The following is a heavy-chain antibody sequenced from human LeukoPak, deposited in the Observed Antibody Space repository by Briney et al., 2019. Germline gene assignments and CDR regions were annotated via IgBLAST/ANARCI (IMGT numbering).Heavy chain of an antibody. CDR3: ARDILTGSQSRFQH. Sequence: GGSLRLSCAASGFTFSSYSMTWVRQAPGKGLEWVSYISSSSSTIYYADSVKGRFTISRDNAKNSLYLQMNSLRAEDTAVYYCARDILTGSQSRFQHWGQGTLVTVPS. CDR1: GFTFSSYS. V-gene: IGHV3-48*04. D-gene: IGHD3-9*01. CDR2: ISSSSSTI. J-gene: IGHJ1*01.